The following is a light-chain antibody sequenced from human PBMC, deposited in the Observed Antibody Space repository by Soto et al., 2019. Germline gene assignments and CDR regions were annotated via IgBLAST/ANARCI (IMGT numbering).Light chain of an antibody. CDR1: QTINNSY. Sequence: EIVLTQSPGTLSLSPGERAILSCRASQTINNSYLAWYQQTPGRAPRLLIHAASSRAAGIPDRFSGSGSGTDFTLTINRLEPEDFAIYYCHHYDNSPPFPFGPGTTVDI. CDR3: HHYDNSPPFP. J-gene: IGKJ3*01. CDR2: AAS. V-gene: IGKV3-20*01.